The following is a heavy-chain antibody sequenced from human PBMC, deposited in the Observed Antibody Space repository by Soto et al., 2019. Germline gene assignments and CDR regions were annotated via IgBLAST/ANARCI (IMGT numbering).Heavy chain of an antibody. V-gene: IGHV3-11*06. Sequence: XESLRLSCAASGFTFSDYYMSWIRQAPGKGLEWVSYISSSSSYTNYADSVKGRFTISRDNAKNSLYLQMNSLRAEDTAVYYCARGGYYDSSGYHRTPFDYWGQGTLVTVSS. D-gene: IGHD3-22*01. J-gene: IGHJ4*02. CDR2: ISSSSSYT. CDR3: ARGGYYDSSGYHRTPFDY. CDR1: GFTFSDYY.